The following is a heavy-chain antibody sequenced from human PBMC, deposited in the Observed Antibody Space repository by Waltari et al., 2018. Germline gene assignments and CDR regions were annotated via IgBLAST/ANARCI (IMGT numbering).Heavy chain of an antibody. J-gene: IGHJ4*02. D-gene: IGHD6-19*01. CDR1: GFTFSSYA. CDR2: IYSGGST. CDR3: AKDVGGAQWLVLDY. V-gene: IGHV3-23*03. Sequence: EVQLLESGGGLVQPGGSLRLSCAASGFTFSSYAMSWVRQAPGKGLEWVSVIYSGGSTYYADSVKGRFTISRDNSKNTLYLQMNSLRAEDTAVYYCAKDVGGAQWLVLDYWGQGTLVTVSS.